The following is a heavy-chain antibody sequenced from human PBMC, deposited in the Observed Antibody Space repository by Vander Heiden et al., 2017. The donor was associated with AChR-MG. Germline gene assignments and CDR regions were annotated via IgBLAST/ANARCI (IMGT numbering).Heavy chain of an antibody. CDR3: ARRGYYDGTRYYEY. J-gene: IGHJ4*02. CDR1: GGSFSSHY. Sequence: QVQLQQWGAGLLKPSETLSLTCGVSGGSFSSHYWTWLRQTPGKGLEWIGEINHTGSTNRNPSLESRVTLSIDTSKKQFSLKLSSVTAADTAVYFGARRGYYDGTRYYEYWGQGTLVTVSS. D-gene: IGHD3-22*01. CDR2: INHTGST. V-gene: IGHV4-34*01.